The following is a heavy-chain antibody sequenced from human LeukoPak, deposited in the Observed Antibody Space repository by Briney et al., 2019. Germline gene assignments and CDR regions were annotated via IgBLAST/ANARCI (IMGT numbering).Heavy chain of an antibody. Sequence: PSETLSLTCTVSGGSISSHYWSWIRQPPGKGLEWIGYIYYSGSTNYNPSLKSRVTISVDTSKNQFSLKLSSVTAADTAVYYCAREIRRYDFWSGYYTHFDYWGQGTLVTVSS. V-gene: IGHV4-59*11. D-gene: IGHD3-3*01. CDR2: IYYSGST. CDR3: AREIRRYDFWSGYYTHFDY. CDR1: GGSISSHY. J-gene: IGHJ4*02.